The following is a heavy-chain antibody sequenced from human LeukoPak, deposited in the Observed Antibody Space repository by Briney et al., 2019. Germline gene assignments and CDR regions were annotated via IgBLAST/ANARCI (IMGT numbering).Heavy chain of an antibody. V-gene: IGHV4-34*01. J-gene: IGHJ4*02. CDR1: GGSFSGYY. Sequence: SETLSLTCAVYGGSFSGYYWSWIRQPPGKGLEWIGEINHSGSTNYNPSLKSRVTISVDTSKNQFSLKLSSVTAADTAVHYCARKRGYSYGYSYWGQGTLVTVSS. D-gene: IGHD5-18*01. CDR3: ARKRGYSYGYSY. CDR2: INHSGST.